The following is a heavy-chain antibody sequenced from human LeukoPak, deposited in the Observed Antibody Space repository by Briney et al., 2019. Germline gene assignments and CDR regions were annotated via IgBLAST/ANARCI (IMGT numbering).Heavy chain of an antibody. CDR1: GFTFTYS. D-gene: IGHD3-10*01. CDR2: ISHDGRIQ. V-gene: IGHV3-30*04. CDR3: ARENWAPRGSFDL. J-gene: IGHJ4*02. Sequence: GSLRLSCAASGFTFTYSMHWIRQAPGKGLEWLAVISHDGRIQSYTDSVKGRFTLSRDSSKNTLLLQMNSLKTDDTAVYYCARENWAPRGSFDLWGQGTLVTVSS.